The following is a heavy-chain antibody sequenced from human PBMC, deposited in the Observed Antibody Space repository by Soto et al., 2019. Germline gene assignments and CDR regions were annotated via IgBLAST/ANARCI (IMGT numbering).Heavy chain of an antibody. CDR1: GITFSSYG. Sequence: EVQLVESGGGLVKPGGSLRLSCVTSGITFSSYGMNWVRQAPGKGLEWVSSISYSTSHIYYADSVRGRFTISRDNAKNSLYLQMDRLRAEDTAMYYCAGHLASRYSDSWYKGWHVDYWGQGTLVTVSS. J-gene: IGHJ4*02. CDR2: ISYSTSHI. D-gene: IGHD1-26*01. V-gene: IGHV3-21*01. CDR3: AGHLASRYSDSWYKGWHVDY.